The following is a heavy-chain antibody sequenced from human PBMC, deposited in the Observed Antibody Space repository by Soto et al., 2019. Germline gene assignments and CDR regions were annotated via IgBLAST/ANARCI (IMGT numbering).Heavy chain of an antibody. V-gene: IGHV4-59*01. J-gene: IGHJ4*02. CDR3: ARDNYYDSSGYVGFAY. CDR1: GGSISSYY. D-gene: IGHD3-22*01. CDR2: IYYSGST. Sequence: SETLSLTCTVSGGSISSYYWSWIRQPPGKGLEWIGYIYYSGSTNYNPSLKSRVTISVDTSKNQFSLKLSSVTAADTAVYYCARDNYYDSSGYVGFAYWGQGTRLTVSS.